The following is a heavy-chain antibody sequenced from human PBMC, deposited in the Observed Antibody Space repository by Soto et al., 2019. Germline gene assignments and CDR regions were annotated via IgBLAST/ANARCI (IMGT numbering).Heavy chain of an antibody. Sequence: EASLKVSCKASGYTFTGYYMHWVRQAPGQGLEWMGWINPNSGGTNYAQKFQGWVTMTRDTSISTAYMELSRLRSDDTAVYYCARDSSDYGDYNWFDPWGQGTLVTVSS. CDR2: INPNSGGT. V-gene: IGHV1-2*04. CDR3: ARDSSDYGDYNWFDP. CDR1: GYTFTGYY. D-gene: IGHD4-17*01. J-gene: IGHJ5*02.